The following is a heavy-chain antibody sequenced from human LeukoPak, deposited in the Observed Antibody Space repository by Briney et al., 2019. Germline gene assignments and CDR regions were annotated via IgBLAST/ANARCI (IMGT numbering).Heavy chain of an antibody. CDR1: GYTFTSYG. V-gene: IGHV1-18*01. D-gene: IGHD2-2*01. J-gene: IGHJ4*02. CDR3: ARDGFVVPAAIELDY. Sequence: ASVKVSCKASGYTFTSYGISWVRQAPGQGLEWMGWISAYTGNTSYAQTLQGRVTMTTDTSTSTAYMELRSLRSDDTAVYYCARDGFVVPAAIELDYWGQGTVVTVSS. CDR2: ISAYTGNT.